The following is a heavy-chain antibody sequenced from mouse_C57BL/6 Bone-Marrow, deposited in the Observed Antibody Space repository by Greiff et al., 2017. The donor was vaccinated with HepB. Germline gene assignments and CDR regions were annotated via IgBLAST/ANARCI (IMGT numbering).Heavy chain of an antibody. Sequence: EVKLMESGPELVKPGASVKISCKASGYTFTDYYMNWVKQSHGKSLEWIGDINPNNGGTSYNQKFKGKATLTVDKSSSTAYMELRSLTSEDSAVYYCARLLWDFDVWGTGTTVTVSS. J-gene: IGHJ1*03. D-gene: IGHD1-1*01. CDR3: ARLLWDFDV. V-gene: IGHV1-26*01. CDR1: GYTFTDYY. CDR2: INPNNGGT.